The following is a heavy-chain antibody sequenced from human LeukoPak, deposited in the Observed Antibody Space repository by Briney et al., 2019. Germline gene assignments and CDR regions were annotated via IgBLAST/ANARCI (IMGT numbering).Heavy chain of an antibody. D-gene: IGHD3-9*01. J-gene: IGHJ4*02. Sequence: SETLSLSCAVYGGSITGYYWSWIRQTPGRGLEWVGEIHYTGATSYNPSLKSRATISTDTSKNQFSLRLTSVTAADTAVYYCASGNILTGYCFDFWGQGALVTVSS. CDR2: IHYTGAT. CDR1: GGSITGYY. CDR3: ASGNILTGYCFDF. V-gene: IGHV4-34*01.